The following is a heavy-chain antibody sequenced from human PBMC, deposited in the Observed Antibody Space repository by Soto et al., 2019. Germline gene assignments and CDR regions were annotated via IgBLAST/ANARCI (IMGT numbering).Heavy chain of an antibody. Sequence: QLQLQESGPGLVKPSETLSLTCTVSGGSISSSSYYWGWIRQPPGTGLEWIGSIYYSGSTYYNPSQKSRVTSSVDTAKNPVSLHLSSVSAADTAVYYCARRGPESDYCGRGRLVTVSS. CDR2: IYYSGST. CDR1: GGSISSSSYY. CDR3: ARRGPESDY. J-gene: IGHJ4*02. D-gene: IGHD2-2*01. V-gene: IGHV4-39*01.